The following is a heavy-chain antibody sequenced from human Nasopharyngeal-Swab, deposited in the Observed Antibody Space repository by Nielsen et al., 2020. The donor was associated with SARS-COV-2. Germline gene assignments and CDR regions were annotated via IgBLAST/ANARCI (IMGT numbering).Heavy chain of an antibody. CDR3: ARDIEEWLVVPSLSFDY. CDR2: INPDTGRT. J-gene: IGHJ4*02. CDR1: GYTFTGYH. D-gene: IGHD3-3*01. Sequence: ASVKVSCKPSGYTFTGYHINWVRQAPGQGLEWMGRINPDTGRTNYAQKLQGRVSMTTDTSTSTAYMELRSLRSDDTAVYYCARDIEEWLVVPSLSFDYWGQGTLVTVSS. V-gene: IGHV1-18*04.